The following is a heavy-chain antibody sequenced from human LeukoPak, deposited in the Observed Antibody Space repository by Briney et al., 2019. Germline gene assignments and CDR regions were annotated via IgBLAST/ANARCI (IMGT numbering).Heavy chain of an antibody. CDR2: IYHSGST. Sequence: SETLSLTCAVSGCSISSGYYWGWIRQPPGKGLEWIGSIYHSGSTYYNPSLKSRVTISVDTSKNQFSLKLSSVTAADTAVYYCARAERYSGSYYRDFDYWGQGTPVTVSS. V-gene: IGHV4-38-2*01. D-gene: IGHD1-26*01. CDR1: GCSISSGYY. CDR3: ARAERYSGSYYRDFDY. J-gene: IGHJ4*02.